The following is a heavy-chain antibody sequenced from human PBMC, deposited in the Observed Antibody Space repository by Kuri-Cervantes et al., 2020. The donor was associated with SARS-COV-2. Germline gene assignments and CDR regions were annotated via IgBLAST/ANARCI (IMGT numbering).Heavy chain of an antibody. CDR1: GGSVTSGGYH. CDR3: ARKNYDYVWGSYRFHYFDY. D-gene: IGHD3-16*02. CDR2: IYHSENT. Sequence: GSLRLSCTLSGGSVTSGGYHWSWIRQPPGKGLEWIGYIYHSENTNYNPSLMGRATISVDTSKNQFSLKLSSVTAADTAVYYCARKNYDYVWGSYRFHYFDYWGQGTLVTVSS. V-gene: IGHV4-61*08. J-gene: IGHJ4*02.